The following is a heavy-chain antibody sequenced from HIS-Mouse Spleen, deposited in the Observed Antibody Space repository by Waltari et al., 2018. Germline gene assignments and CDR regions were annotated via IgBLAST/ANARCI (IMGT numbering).Heavy chain of an antibody. D-gene: IGHD3-10*01. CDR1: GYTFTGYY. CDR2: INPNSGGT. V-gene: IGHV1-2*02. J-gene: IGHJ4*02. CDR3: ARDRRDYYGSGSYYIWGDYYFDY. Sequence: QVQLVQSGAEVKKPGASVKVSCKASGYTFTGYYMHWVRQAPGQGLEWMGWINPNSGGTNYAQKFQGRVTMTRDTSISTAYMELSRLRSDDTAVYYCARDRRDYYGSGSYYIWGDYYFDYWGQGTLVTVSS.